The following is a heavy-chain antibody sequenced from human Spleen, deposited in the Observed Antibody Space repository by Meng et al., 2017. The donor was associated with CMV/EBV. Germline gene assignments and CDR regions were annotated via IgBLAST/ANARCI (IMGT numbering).Heavy chain of an antibody. D-gene: IGHD2-2*01. J-gene: IGHJ6*02. V-gene: IGHV3-49*04. CDR3: TRNELYCSSTSCLPGYGMDV. CDR1: GFTFGDYA. CDR2: IRSKAYGGTT. Sequence: GESLKISCTASGFTFGDYAMSWVRQAPGKGLEWVGFIRSKAYGGTTEYAASVKGRFTISRDDSKSIAYLQMNSLKTEDTAVYYCTRNELYCSSTSCLPGYGMDVWGQGTTVTVSS.